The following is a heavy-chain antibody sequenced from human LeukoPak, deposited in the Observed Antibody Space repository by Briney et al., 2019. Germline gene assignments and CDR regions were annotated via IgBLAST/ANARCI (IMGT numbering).Heavy chain of an antibody. D-gene: IGHD2-8*02. CDR2: ISDIGSI. Sequence: SETLSLTCTVSGGSISSYYWSWIRQPPGKGLEWIAYISDIGSINYNPSLKSRVTISLDTSKNQFSLKLSSVTAADMAVYYCAGHHPRNTVDFWGQGTLVTVFS. CDR3: AGHHPRNTVDF. J-gene: IGHJ4*02. V-gene: IGHV4-59*08. CDR1: GGSISSYY.